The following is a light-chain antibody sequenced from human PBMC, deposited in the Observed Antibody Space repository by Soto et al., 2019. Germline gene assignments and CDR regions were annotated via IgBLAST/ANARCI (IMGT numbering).Light chain of an antibody. CDR2: DAS. Sequence: EIVMTQSPATLSLSPGERATLSCRASQSVIRYLAWYQQKPGQAPRLLIYDASYSANGIPARFSGSGAGTAYILASSSLEPQEFVVYYCQHRFNCPSTFGGGTKVEIK. CDR3: QHRFNCPST. J-gene: IGKJ4*02. V-gene: IGKV3-11*01. CDR1: QSVIRY.